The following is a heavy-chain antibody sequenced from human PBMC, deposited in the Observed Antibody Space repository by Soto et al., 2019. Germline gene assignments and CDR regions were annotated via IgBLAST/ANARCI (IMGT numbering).Heavy chain of an antibody. CDR2: IIPIFGTA. CDR1: GGTFSSYA. J-gene: IGHJ6*02. Sequence: QVRLVQSGAEVKKPGSSVKVSCKASGGTFSSYAISWVRQAPGQGLEWMGGIIPIFGTANYAQKFQGRVTITADESTSTAYMELSSLRSEDTAVYYCARDHGTGTTDYYYYGMDVWGQGTTVTVSS. D-gene: IGHD1-7*01. V-gene: IGHV1-69*01. CDR3: ARDHGTGTTDYYYYGMDV.